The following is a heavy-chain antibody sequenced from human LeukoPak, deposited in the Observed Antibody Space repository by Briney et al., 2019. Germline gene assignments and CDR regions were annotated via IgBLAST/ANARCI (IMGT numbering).Heavy chain of an antibody. Sequence: PGVSLRLSCSASGFTFSSYAIHWVRQAPGKGLEYVSGISSNGVNTYYANSLKGRITISRDNSKNTVDLQMSSLRTEDTAVYYCVKRTGLYFDYWGQGTLV. CDR1: GFTFSSYA. CDR2: ISSNGVNT. J-gene: IGHJ4*02. V-gene: IGHV3-64D*09. CDR3: VKRTGLYFDY. D-gene: IGHD7-27*01.